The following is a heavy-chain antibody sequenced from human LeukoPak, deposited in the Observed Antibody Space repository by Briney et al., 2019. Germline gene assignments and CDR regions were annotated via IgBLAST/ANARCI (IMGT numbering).Heavy chain of an antibody. V-gene: IGHV3-11*01. D-gene: IGHD3-22*01. CDR1: GFTFSDYY. Sequence: GGSLRLSCAASGFTFSDYYMSWIRQAPGKGLEWVSYISSSGSTIYYADSVKGRFNISRDNAKNSLYLQMNSLRAEDTAVYYCAREVGYYYDSSGYLDYWGQGTLVTVSS. CDR3: AREVGYYYDSSGYLDY. CDR2: ISSSGSTI. J-gene: IGHJ4*02.